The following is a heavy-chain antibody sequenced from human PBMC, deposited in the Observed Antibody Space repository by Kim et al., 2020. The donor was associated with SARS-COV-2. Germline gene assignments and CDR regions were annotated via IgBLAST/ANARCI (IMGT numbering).Heavy chain of an antibody. Sequence: KGRFTISRENAKNSLYLQMNSLRAGDTAVYYCARSYGSGSYYKIVAPPDYWGQGTLVTVSS. CDR3: ARSYGSGSYYKIVAPPDY. D-gene: IGHD3-10*01. V-gene: IGHV3-13*01. J-gene: IGHJ4*02.